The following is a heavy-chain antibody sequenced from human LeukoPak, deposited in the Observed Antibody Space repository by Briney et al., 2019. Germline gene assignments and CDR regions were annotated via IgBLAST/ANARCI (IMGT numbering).Heavy chain of an antibody. CDR1: GFTFSSYA. J-gene: IGHJ4*02. CDR2: ISYDGSNK. D-gene: IGHD6-13*01. CDR3: AKDLSGIAAAFDY. V-gene: IGHV3-30-3*01. Sequence: GGSLRLSCAASGFTFSSYAMHWVRQAPGKGLEWEAVISYDGSNKYYADSVKGRFTISRDNSKNTLYLQMNSLRAEDTAVYYCAKDLSGIAAAFDYWGQGTLVTVSS.